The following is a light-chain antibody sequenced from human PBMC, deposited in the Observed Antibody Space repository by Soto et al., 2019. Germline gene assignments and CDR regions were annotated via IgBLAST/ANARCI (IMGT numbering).Light chain of an antibody. Sequence: DIQMTQSPSSLSAPVGDRVTITCRASQSISSYLNWYQQKLGKAPKLLIFDASSLQSGVPSRFSGSGSGTDFTLTISSLQPEDFATYYCPQDNSCRLPFGGGTKADIK. V-gene: IGKV1-39*01. CDR1: QSISSY. J-gene: IGKJ4*01. CDR2: DAS. CDR3: PQDNSCRLP.